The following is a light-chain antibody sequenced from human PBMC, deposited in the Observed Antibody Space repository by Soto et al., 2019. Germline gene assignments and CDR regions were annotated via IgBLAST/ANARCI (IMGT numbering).Light chain of an antibody. V-gene: IGLV1-44*01. CDR3: AAWDDSLNGFYV. J-gene: IGLJ1*01. CDR1: SSNIGSDT. Sequence: QSVLTQPPSASGTPGQRVTISCSGSSSNIGSDTVNWYQQLPGTVPRLLIYNNNQRPSGVPDRFSGSKSGTSASLAISGLQSEDEADYYCAAWDDSLNGFYVFGTGTKVTVL. CDR2: NNN.